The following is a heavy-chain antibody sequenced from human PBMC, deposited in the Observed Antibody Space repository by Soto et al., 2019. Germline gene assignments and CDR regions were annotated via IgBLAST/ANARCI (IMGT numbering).Heavy chain of an antibody. V-gene: IGHV1-58*01. Sequence: SVKVSCKASGFTFTSSAVQWVRQARGQRLEWIGWIVVGSGNTNYAQKFQERVTITRDLSTSTAYMELSSLRSEDTAVYYCAAAYYDSSGYHDYWGQGTLVTVSS. CDR1: GFTFTSSA. D-gene: IGHD3-22*01. CDR2: IVVGSGNT. J-gene: IGHJ4*02. CDR3: AAAYYDSSGYHDY.